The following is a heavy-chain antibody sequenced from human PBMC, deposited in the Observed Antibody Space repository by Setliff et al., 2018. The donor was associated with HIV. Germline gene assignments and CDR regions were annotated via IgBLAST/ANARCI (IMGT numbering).Heavy chain of an antibody. J-gene: IGHJ6*02. CDR2: VNHGGET. V-gene: IGHV4-34*01. CDR3: ARDGPDCSSTKCYAQDYYYYGMDV. Sequence: SETLSLTCAAYGGSLSGYYWSWIRQTPGKGLEWIGAVNHGGETNYNPSLESRATISADTSKRQFALALSSVTAADTAVYYCARDGPDCSSTKCYAQDYYYYGMDVWGQGTTVS. D-gene: IGHD2-2*01. CDR1: GGSLSGYY.